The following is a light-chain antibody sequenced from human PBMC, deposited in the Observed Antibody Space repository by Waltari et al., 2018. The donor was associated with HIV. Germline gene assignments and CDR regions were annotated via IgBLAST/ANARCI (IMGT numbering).Light chain of an antibody. Sequence: QPVLTQPPSASGTPGQRVPISCSGCSPNIGRIYVYWYQQLPRTAPTLLIHRNNQRPSGVPDRFSGSKSGTSVSLAISGLRSEDEADYYCAAWDDRLSGWVFGGGTKLTV. V-gene: IGLV1-47*01. J-gene: IGLJ3*02. CDR1: SPNIGRIY. CDR2: RNN. CDR3: AAWDDRLSGWV.